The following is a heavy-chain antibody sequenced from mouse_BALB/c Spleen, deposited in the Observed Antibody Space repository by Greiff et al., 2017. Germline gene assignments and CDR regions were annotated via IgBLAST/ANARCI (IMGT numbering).Heavy chain of an antibody. D-gene: IGHD1-1*01. Sequence: VQLQQSGAELVKPGASVKLSCTASGFNIKDTYMHWVKQRPEQGLEWIGRIDPSNGNTIYDPKFQGKASITADTSSNTAYLQLSSLTSEDTAVYYCASTVVRYAMDYWGQGTSVTVSS. CDR2: IDPSNGNT. J-gene: IGHJ4*01. V-gene: IGHV14-3*02. CDR3: ASTVVRYAMDY. CDR1: GFNIKDTY.